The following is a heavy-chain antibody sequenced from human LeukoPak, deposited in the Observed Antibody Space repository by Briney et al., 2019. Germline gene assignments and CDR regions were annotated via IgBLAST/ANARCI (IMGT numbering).Heavy chain of an antibody. CDR2: ISAYNGNT. Sequence: ASVKVSCKASGYTFTSYGISWVRQDPGQGLEWMRWISAYNGNTNYAQKLQGRVTMTTDTSTSTAYMELRSLRSDDTAVYYCATTMVRGADDAFDIWGQGTMVTVSS. J-gene: IGHJ3*02. V-gene: IGHV1-18*01. CDR3: ATTMVRGADDAFDI. CDR1: GYTFTSYG. D-gene: IGHD3-10*01.